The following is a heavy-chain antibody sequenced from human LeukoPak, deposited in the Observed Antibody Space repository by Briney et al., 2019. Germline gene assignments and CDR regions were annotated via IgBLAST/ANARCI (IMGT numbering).Heavy chain of an antibody. Sequence: ASVTVSCKASGYTFTSYGISWVRQAPGQGLEWMGWISVYNGNTNYAQKVQGRVTMTRDTSTSTVYMELRSLKSDDTAVYYCARGLDSGSPPLGTFEIWGQGTMVTVSS. D-gene: IGHD1-26*01. V-gene: IGHV1-18*01. CDR2: ISVYNGNT. J-gene: IGHJ3*02. CDR3: ARGLDSGSPPLGTFEI. CDR1: GYTFTSYG.